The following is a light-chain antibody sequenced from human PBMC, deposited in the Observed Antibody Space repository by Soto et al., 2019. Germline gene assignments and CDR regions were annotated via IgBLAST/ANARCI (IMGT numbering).Light chain of an antibody. J-gene: IGKJ1*01. CDR2: DAS. CDR1: QSISSW. Sequence: DIQMTQSPSTLSASVGDRVTITCRASQSISSWLAWYQQKPGKAPKLLIYDASSLERGVPSRFSGSGSGTEFSLTISSLQPDDFATYYGQHYNSYSWTFGQGTKVEIK. CDR3: QHYNSYSWT. V-gene: IGKV1-5*01.